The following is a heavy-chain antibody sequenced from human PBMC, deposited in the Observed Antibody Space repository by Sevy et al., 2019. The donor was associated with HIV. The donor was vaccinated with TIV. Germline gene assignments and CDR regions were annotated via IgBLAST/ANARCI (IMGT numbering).Heavy chain of an antibody. V-gene: IGHV3-30*02. CDR1: GFTFSSYV. Sequence: GGSLRLSCAASGFTFSSYVMHWVRQAPGKGLEWVALIWYDGTIKYYADSVKGRFTISRDNSKDTLFLQMNSLTPEDTAVYYCAKAGGGSYYFDYWGQGTLVTVSS. CDR3: AKAGGGSYYFDY. CDR2: IWYDGTIK. J-gene: IGHJ4*02. D-gene: IGHD1-26*01.